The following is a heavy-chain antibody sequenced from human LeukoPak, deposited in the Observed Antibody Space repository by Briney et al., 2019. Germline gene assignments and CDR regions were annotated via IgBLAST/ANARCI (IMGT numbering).Heavy chain of an antibody. CDR2: ISSSSSYI. V-gene: IGHV3-21*01. J-gene: IGHJ5*02. Sequence: PGGSLRLSCAASGFTFSSYSMNWVRQAPGKGLEWVSSISSSSSYIYYADSVKGRFTISRDNAKNSLYLQMNSLRAEDTAVYYCATRITIFGVVSAWGQGTLVTVSS. CDR1: GFTFSSYS. D-gene: IGHD3-3*01. CDR3: ATRITIFGVVSA.